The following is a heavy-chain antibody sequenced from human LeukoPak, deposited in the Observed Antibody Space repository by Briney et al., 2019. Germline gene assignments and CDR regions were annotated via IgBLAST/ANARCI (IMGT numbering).Heavy chain of an antibody. CDR3: ARDLYNFWSGYPPPGY. CDR2: IKQDGSEK. V-gene: IGHV3-7*01. D-gene: IGHD3-3*01. CDR1: GFTFSSYW. J-gene: IGHJ4*02. Sequence: GGSLRLSCAASGFTFSSYWMSWVRQAPGKGLEWVANIKQDGSEKYYVDSVKGRFTISRDNAKNSLYLQMNSLRAEDTAVYYCARDLYNFWSGYPPPGYWGQGTLVTVSS.